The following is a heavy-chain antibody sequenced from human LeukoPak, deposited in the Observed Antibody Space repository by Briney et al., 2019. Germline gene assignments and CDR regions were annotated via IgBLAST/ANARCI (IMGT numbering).Heavy chain of an antibody. D-gene: IGHD3-10*01. Sequence: PGRSLRLSCAASGFTFSGYGMHWVRQAPGKGLEWVALIWYEGSNEYYADSVKGRFTISRDSSKNTLYLQMDSLRAEDTAVYYCARGKYYNGWYYFDYWGQGTLVTVSS. CDR1: GFTFSGYG. CDR2: IWYEGSNE. J-gene: IGHJ4*02. CDR3: ARGKYYNGWYYFDY. V-gene: IGHV3-33*01.